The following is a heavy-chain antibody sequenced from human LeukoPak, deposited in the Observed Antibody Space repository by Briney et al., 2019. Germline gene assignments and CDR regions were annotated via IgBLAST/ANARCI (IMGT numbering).Heavy chain of an antibody. CDR1: GASISDYY. J-gene: IGHJ4*02. V-gene: IGHV4-59*08. D-gene: IGHD3-22*01. Sequence: PSETLSLTCTVSGASISDYYWSWIRQPPGKGLEWIGFGHYTGSSNYNPSLKSRVTTSVDTSKSQFSLKLISVTAADTAVYYCARHDNRGYYSLHYWGQGALVTASS. CDR2: GHYTGSS. CDR3: ARHDNRGYYSLHY.